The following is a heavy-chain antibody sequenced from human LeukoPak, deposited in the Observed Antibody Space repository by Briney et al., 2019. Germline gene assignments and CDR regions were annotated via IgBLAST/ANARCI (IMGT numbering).Heavy chain of an antibody. Sequence: GGSLRLSCAASGFTFSIYSINWVRQAPGKGLEWVSFITGNSDYIYYADSVKGRFTISRDNAKNSLYLQMNSLRVEDTAVYYCARDRVSGSGSIDYWGQGTLVTVSS. CDR2: ITGNSDYI. CDR1: GFTFSIYS. CDR3: ARDRVSGSGSIDY. D-gene: IGHD3-10*01. J-gene: IGHJ4*02. V-gene: IGHV3-21*01.